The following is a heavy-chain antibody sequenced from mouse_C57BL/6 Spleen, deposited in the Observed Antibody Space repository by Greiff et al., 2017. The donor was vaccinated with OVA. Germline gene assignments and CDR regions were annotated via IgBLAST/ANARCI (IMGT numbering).Heavy chain of an antibody. CDR1: GFTFSSYA. Sequence: EVKLVESGEGLVKPGGSLKLSCAASGFTFSSYAMSWVRQTPEKRLEWVAYISSGGDYIYSDDPVKGRFTISRDNASNTLYLQMSSLKSEDTAMYYGTSGSSDWYFDVWGTGTTVTVSS. J-gene: IGHJ1*03. CDR2: ISSGGDYI. CDR3: TSGSSDWYFDV. D-gene: IGHD1-1*01. V-gene: IGHV5-9-1*02.